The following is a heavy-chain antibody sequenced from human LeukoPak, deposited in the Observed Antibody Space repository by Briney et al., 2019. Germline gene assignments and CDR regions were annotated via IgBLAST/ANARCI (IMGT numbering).Heavy chain of an antibody. D-gene: IGHD3-16*01. V-gene: IGHV3-23*01. CDR1: GFTFSSYA. Sequence: GGSLRLSCAASGFTFSSYAMSWVRQAPGKGLEWVSVISGSGSNTYYADSVKGRFTISRDNSRNTLYLQMNSLRAEDTAVYYCARDGLITIFDYWGQGTLVTVSS. CDR3: ARDGLITIFDY. CDR2: ISGSGSNT. J-gene: IGHJ4*02.